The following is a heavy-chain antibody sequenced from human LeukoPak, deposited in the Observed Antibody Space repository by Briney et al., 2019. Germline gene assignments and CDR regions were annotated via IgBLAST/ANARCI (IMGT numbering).Heavy chain of an antibody. CDR3: AKDITDGELEYYDAFDI. CDR2: IRWNSGCK. D-gene: IGHD1-26*01. CDR1: GFTFDDYA. Sequence: GGSLRLSCAASGFTFDDYAMHWVRQAPGKGLEWVSGIRWNSGCKGYADSVKGRFTISRDSAKNSLYLQMNSLRAEDTALYYCAKDITDGELEYYDAFDIWGQGTMVTVSS. V-gene: IGHV3-9*01. J-gene: IGHJ3*02.